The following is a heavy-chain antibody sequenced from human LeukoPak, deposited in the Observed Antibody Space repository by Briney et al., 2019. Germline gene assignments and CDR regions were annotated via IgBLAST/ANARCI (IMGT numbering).Heavy chain of an antibody. CDR1: GGSFSGYY. V-gene: IGHV4-34*01. CDR2: INHSGST. Sequence: PSETLSLTCAVYGGSFSGYYWSWIRQPPGKGLEWIGEINHSGSTNYNPSLKSRVTISVDTSKNQFSLKPSSVTAADTAVYYCARTWIQAPFDYWGQGTLVTVSS. CDR3: ARTWIQAPFDY. J-gene: IGHJ4*02. D-gene: IGHD5-18*01.